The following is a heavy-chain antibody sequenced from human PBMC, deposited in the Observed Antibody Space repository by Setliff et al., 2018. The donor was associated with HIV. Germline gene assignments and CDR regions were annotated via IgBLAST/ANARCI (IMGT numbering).Heavy chain of an antibody. V-gene: IGHV2-70*10. J-gene: IGHJ4*02. CDR2: IAWTDAK. D-gene: IGHD2-2*01. CDR3: ARIYGLSPPV. CDR1: GGSISNYYW. Sequence: TRSLTCTVSGGSISNYYWSWIRQLPGKGLEWIARIAWTDAKNFNTSLKTRLTVSWDTSKNQVVLTMTNMDPVDTGTYYCARIYGLSPPVWGQGTQVTVSS.